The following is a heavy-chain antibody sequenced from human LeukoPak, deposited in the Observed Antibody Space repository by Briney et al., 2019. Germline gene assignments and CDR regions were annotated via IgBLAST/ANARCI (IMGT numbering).Heavy chain of an antibody. CDR1: GASRTSYY. V-gene: IGHV4-59*01. CDR3: ATSRKDWIGFFDI. D-gene: IGHD3-3*01. Sequence: KASETLSLTCTVSGASRTSYYWSWIRQPPGKGLEWIGFIFYSGSTSYNPALKSRGAISLDPSKTKFSLTLNSVTAADTAVYYCATSRKDWIGFFDIWSQGTLVTVSS. J-gene: IGHJ4*02. CDR2: IFYSGST.